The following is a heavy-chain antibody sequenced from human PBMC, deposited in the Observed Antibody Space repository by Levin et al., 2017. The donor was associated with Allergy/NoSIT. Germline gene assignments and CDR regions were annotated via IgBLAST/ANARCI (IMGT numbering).Heavy chain of an antibody. CDR1: GYSFTSYW. Sequence: RGESLKISCQGSGYSFTSYWITWVRQMPGKGLEWMGKIDPSDSYTNYSPSFQGHVTISADKSISTAYLHWSSLKASDTAMYFCARHEGAYDFFDYWGQGTLVTVST. J-gene: IGHJ4*02. CDR2: IDPSDSYT. V-gene: IGHV5-10-1*01. CDR3: ARHEGAYDFFDY. D-gene: IGHD5-12*01.